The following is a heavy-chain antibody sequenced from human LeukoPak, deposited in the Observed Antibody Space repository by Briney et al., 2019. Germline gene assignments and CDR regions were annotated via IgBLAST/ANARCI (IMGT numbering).Heavy chain of an antibody. D-gene: IGHD5-12*01. CDR1: GFTASSNY. J-gene: IGHJ4*02. CDR2: IYSGGGT. V-gene: IGHV3-53*01. Sequence: GGSLRLSCAASGFTASSNYMSWVRQAPGKGLEWVSVIYSGGGTYYADSVRGRFTISRDNSKNTLYLQMNGLRAEDTAVYYCASPGGGLRLGYWGQGTLVTVSS. CDR3: ASPGGGLRLGY.